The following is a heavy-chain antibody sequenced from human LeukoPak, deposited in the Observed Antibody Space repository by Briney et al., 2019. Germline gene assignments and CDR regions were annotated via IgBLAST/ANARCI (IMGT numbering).Heavy chain of an antibody. Sequence: GGSLRLSCAASGFTFDDYAMHWVRQAPGKGLEWVSGISWNSGSIGYADSVKGRFTISRDNSKNTLYLQMNSLRAEDTAVYYCAKDLYYYYYMDVWGKGTTVTVSS. V-gene: IGHV3-9*01. J-gene: IGHJ6*03. CDR1: GFTFDDYA. CDR3: AKDLYYYYYMDV. CDR2: ISWNSGSI.